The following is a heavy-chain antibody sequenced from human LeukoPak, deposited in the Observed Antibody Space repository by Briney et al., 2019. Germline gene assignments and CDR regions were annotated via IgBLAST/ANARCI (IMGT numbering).Heavy chain of an antibody. CDR3: ARGSSTSWYLSGHFDY. D-gene: IGHD2-2*01. Sequence: GGSLRLSCAASGFTFNSYNMNWVRQAPGEGLEWVSSISSSSSYIYSGDSVEGRFTISRDNAKNSLYLQVNSLRAEDTAVYYCARGSSTSWYLSGHFDYWGQGTLVIVSS. J-gene: IGHJ4*02. CDR1: GFTFNSYN. V-gene: IGHV3-21*01. CDR2: ISSSSSYI.